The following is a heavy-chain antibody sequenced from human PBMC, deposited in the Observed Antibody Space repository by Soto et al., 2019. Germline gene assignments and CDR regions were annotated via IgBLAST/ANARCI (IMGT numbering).Heavy chain of an antibody. CDR3: ARAYDFWSGLGDP. Sequence: GGSLRLSCAASGFTFSSYSMNWVRQAPGKGLEWVSSISSSSSYIYYADSVKGRFTISRDNAKNSLYLQMNSLRAEDTAVYYCARAYDFWSGLGDPWGQGTLVTVSS. CDR1: GFTFSSYS. CDR2: ISSSSSYI. D-gene: IGHD3-3*01. J-gene: IGHJ5*02. V-gene: IGHV3-21*01.